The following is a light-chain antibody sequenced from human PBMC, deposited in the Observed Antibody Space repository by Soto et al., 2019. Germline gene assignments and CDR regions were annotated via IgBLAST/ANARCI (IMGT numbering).Light chain of an antibody. CDR2: DVN. CDR3: SSYTTTDTYV. V-gene: IGLV2-14*01. CDR1: GSDVGGYNC. J-gene: IGLJ1*01. Sequence: QSALTQPASVSGSPGQSITISCTGTGSDVGGYNCVSWFQQYPGKAPKLMIYDVNTRPSGVSNRFSGSKSGNTASLTISGLQAEDEADYYCSSYTTTDTYVFGTGTKLTVL.